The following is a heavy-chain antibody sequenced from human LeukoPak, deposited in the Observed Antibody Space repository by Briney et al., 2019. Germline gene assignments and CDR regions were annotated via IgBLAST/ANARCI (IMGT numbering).Heavy chain of an antibody. D-gene: IGHD2/OR15-2a*01. V-gene: IGHV3-30*02. J-gene: IGHJ4*02. CDR2: IRYDGSNK. CDR1: GFTFSTSG. Sequence: PGGSMRLSCAASGFTFSTSGMHWVRQAPGKGLEWVAFIRYDGSNKYYGDSVKGRFTISRDNSKNTLYLQMNSLRAEDTAVYYCAKGIVIVSATGVDYWGPGTLVTVSS. CDR3: AKGIVIVSATGVDY.